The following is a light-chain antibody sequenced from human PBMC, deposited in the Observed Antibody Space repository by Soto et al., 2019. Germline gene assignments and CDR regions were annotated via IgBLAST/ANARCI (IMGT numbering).Light chain of an antibody. CDR1: QSVSSY. J-gene: IGKJ1*01. V-gene: IGKV3-11*01. CDR2: DSS. Sequence: EIVMTQSPATPSLSPGERATLSCRASQSVSSYLAWFQQKPGQAPRLLIYDSSTRATGIPSRFSGSGSGTYFTLTISSIESEDFAVYYCQQSYNWSWTFGQGTKVEIK. CDR3: QQSYNWSWT.